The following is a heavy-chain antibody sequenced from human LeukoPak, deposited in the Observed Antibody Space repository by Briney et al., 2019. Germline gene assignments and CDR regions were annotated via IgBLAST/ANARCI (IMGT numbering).Heavy chain of an antibody. CDR3: AREQWPGNYYGMDV. J-gene: IGHJ6*02. CDR1: GGSIRSYY. Sequence: SETLSLTCTVSGGSIRSYYWSWIRQPPGKGLECIGYIYYSGSTNYNPSLKSRVTISVDTSKNQFSLELSSVTAADTAVYYCAREQWPGNYYGMDVWGQGTTVTVSS. V-gene: IGHV4-59*01. D-gene: IGHD6-19*01. CDR2: IYYSGST.